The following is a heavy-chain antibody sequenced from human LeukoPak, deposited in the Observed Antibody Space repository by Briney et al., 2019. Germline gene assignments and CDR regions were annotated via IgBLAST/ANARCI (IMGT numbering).Heavy chain of an antibody. CDR2: IRYDGNNK. J-gene: IGHJ4*02. D-gene: IGHD2-15*01. V-gene: IGHV3-30*02. Sequence: GGSLRLSCGASGFTFSNYGMLWVRQAPGKGLEWVAFIRYDGNNKLYADSMKGRFTISRDNAKNSLYLQMNSLRAEDTAVYYCARSEDIVVVVAAQHFDYWGQGTLVTVSS. CDR1: GFTFSNYG. CDR3: ARSEDIVVVVAAQHFDY.